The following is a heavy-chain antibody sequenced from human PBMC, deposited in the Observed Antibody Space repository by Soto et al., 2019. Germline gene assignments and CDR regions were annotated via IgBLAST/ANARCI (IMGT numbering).Heavy chain of an antibody. V-gene: IGHV5-51*01. Sequence: PGESLKLSCKGSGYSFTNYWVAWVRQMPGKGLEWMGIIYPGDSDTRYSPSFQGQVTISADKSISTAYLQWSSLKASDTAMYYCARTSRVFGVITSFDPWGQGTLVTVSS. J-gene: IGHJ5*02. D-gene: IGHD3-3*01. CDR3: ARTSRVFGVITSFDP. CDR1: GYSFTNYW. CDR2: IYPGDSDT.